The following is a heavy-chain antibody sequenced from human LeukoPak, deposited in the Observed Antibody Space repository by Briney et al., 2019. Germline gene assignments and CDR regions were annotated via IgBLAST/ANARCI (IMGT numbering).Heavy chain of an antibody. J-gene: IGHJ4*02. CDR3: ARVPYYGDYEFDY. D-gene: IGHD4-17*01. Sequence: SETLSLTCTVSGGSISSYYWSWIRQPPGKGLEWIGSIYHSGNTYYNPSLKSRVTISVDTAKNQFSLNLSSVTAADTAVYYCARVPYYGDYEFDYWGQGTLVTVSS. V-gene: IGHV4-38-2*02. CDR1: GGSISSYY. CDR2: IYHSGNT.